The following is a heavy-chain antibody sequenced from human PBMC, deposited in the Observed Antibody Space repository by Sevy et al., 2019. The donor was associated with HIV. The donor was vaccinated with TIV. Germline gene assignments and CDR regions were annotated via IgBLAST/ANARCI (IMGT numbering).Heavy chain of an antibody. CDR2: INPNSGGT. Sequence: ASVKVSCKASGYTFTGYYMHWVRQAPGQGLEWMGWINPNSGGTNYVQKFQGRVTMTRETSISTAYMELSRLRSDDTAVYYCARTRDPGYCSSTSCYTGEGYYYYYGMDVRGQGTTVTVSS. V-gene: IGHV1-2*02. J-gene: IGHJ6*02. CDR1: GYTFTGYY. D-gene: IGHD2-2*02. CDR3: ARTRDPGYCSSTSCYTGEGYYYYYGMDV.